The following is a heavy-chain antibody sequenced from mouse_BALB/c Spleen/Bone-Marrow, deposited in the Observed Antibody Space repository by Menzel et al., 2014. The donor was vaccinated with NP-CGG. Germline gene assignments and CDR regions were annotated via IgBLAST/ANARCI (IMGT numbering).Heavy chain of an antibody. V-gene: IGHV3-2*02. J-gene: IGHJ2*01. CDR2: ISSSGRT. D-gene: IGHD1-3*01. CDR3: ARSGNFFDY. CDR1: GYSITSGFA. Sequence: ESGPGLVKPSQSLSLTCTVTGYSITSGFAWNWIRQFPGNNLEWMGYISSSGRTSYHPSLKGRISITRDTSKNQFFLQLNSVTTEDTATYYCARSGNFFDYWGQGTTLTASS.